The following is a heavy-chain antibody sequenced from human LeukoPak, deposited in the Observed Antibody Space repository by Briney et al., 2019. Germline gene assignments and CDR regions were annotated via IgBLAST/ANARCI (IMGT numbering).Heavy chain of an antibody. V-gene: IGHV1-24*01. CDR3: ATAPAVAGTVFDY. CDR2: FDPEDGET. CDR1: GYTLTELS. Sequence: ASAKVSCKVSGYTLTELSMHWVRQAPGKGLEWMGGFDPEDGETIYAQKFQGRVTMTEDTSTDTAYMELSSLRSEDTAVYYCATAPAVAGTVFDYWGQGTLVTVSS. D-gene: IGHD6-19*01. J-gene: IGHJ4*02.